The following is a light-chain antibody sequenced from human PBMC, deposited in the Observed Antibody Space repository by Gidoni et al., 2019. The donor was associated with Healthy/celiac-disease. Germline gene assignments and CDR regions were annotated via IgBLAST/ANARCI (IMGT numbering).Light chain of an antibody. Sequence: DIQMTQPPSTLSAAVGDRVTITCRASQSISSWLAWYQQKPGKAPKLLIYDASSLESGVPSRFSGSGSGTEFTLTISSLQPDDFATYCCQQYNSYSPWTFGQGTKVEIK. CDR1: QSISSW. CDR3: QQYNSYSPWT. CDR2: DAS. V-gene: IGKV1-5*01. J-gene: IGKJ1*01.